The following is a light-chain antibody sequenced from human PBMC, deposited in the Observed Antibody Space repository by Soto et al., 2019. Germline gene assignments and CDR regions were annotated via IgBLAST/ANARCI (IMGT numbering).Light chain of an antibody. CDR3: SSYAASNNFYFV. Sequence: QSALTQPPSASGSPEQSVTISCTGTSSDVGGYNYVSWYQQYPGRAPKLMIYEVTKRPSGVPDRFSGSKSGNTASLTVSGLQAEDEADYYCSSYAASNNFYFVFGGGTQLTVL. CDR1: SSDVGGYNY. V-gene: IGLV2-8*01. J-gene: IGLJ3*02. CDR2: EVT.